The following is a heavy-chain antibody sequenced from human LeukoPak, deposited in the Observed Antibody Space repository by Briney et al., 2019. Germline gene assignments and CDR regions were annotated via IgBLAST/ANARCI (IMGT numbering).Heavy chain of an antibody. J-gene: IGHJ4*02. D-gene: IGHD5-24*01. CDR1: GFTFSDYY. V-gene: IGHV3-11*06. CDR3: ASSLTPGDGYNSRPFDY. CDR2: ISSRSSYT. Sequence: PGGSLRLSCAASGFTFSDYYMSWIRQAPGKGLEWVSYISSRSSYTKYADSVKGRFTISRDNAKNSLHLQMNSLRAEDTAVYYCASSLTPGDGYNSRPFDYWGQGTLVTVFS.